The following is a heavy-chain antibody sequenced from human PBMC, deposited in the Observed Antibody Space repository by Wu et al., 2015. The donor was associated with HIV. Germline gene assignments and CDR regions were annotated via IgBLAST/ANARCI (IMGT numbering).Heavy chain of an antibody. J-gene: IGHJ6*02. CDR2: ISYKGNT. Sequence: QVQLQESGPGRVKPSETLSLTCTVSGASVNPYYWTWIRQPPGRGLEWIGYISYKGNTNYSPSLKGRVTISLDMSRNQFSLKLRSATAADTAVYYCARVDLDGVYDPYYYYGMDVWGQGTTGHCLL. CDR1: GASVNPYY. CDR3: ARVDLDGVYDPYYYYGMDV. D-gene: IGHD2-8*01. V-gene: IGHV4-59*02.